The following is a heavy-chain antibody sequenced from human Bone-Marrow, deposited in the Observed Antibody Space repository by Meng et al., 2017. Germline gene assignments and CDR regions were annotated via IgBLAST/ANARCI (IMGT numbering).Heavy chain of an antibody. CDR2: RWHDGSNK. CDR1: GFPFSSLA. D-gene: IGHD3-3*01. CDR3: VRDLGDGIWSGYRY. Sequence: VRLVVSGGGVGQPGRSLTLSCAASGFPFSSLARNWVRQAPRKGLEWVSIRWHDGSNKYYADSVRGRFTISRDNSENTLYLQMNSLRAEDTAVYYCVRDLGDGIWSGYRYWGQGALVTVSS. V-gene: IGHV3-33*01. J-gene: IGHJ4*02.